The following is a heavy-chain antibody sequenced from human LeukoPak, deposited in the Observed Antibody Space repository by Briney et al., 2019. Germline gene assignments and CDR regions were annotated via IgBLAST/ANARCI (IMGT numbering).Heavy chain of an antibody. Sequence: GGSLRLSCAASGFTFSSYGMHWVRQAPGKGLEWVAVISYDGSNKYYADSVKGRFTISRDNSKNTLYLQMNSLRAEDTAVYYCAKDTWLLLHAPFAFDIWGQGTMVTVSS. V-gene: IGHV3-30*18. CDR2: ISYDGSNK. D-gene: IGHD3-22*01. CDR3: AKDTWLLLHAPFAFDI. J-gene: IGHJ3*02. CDR1: GFTFSSYG.